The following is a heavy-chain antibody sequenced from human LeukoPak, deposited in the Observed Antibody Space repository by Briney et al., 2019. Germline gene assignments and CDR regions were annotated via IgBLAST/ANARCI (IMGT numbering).Heavy chain of an antibody. Sequence: SETLSLTCTVSGASISSSNYYWGWIRQPPGKGLEWIGSIYYSGSTYYNPSLKSRVTISVDTSKNQFSLKLSSVAAADTAVYYCARVGQQLAHLDYWGQGTLVTVSS. D-gene: IGHD6-13*01. V-gene: IGHV4-39*07. CDR3: ARVGQQLAHLDY. J-gene: IGHJ4*02. CDR2: IYYSGST. CDR1: GASISSSNYY.